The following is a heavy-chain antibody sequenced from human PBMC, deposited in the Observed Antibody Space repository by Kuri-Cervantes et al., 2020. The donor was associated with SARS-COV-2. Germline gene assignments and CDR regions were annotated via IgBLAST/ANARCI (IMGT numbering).Heavy chain of an antibody. D-gene: IGHD3-16*01. Sequence: SQTLSLTCAVSGYSISSGYYWGWIRQPPGKGLEWIGSIYHSGSTYYNPSLKSRVTISVDTSKNQFSLKLSSVTAADTAVYYCARGGRGSGQAGPNASWYFDLWGRGTLVTVSS. J-gene: IGHJ2*01. CDR1: GYSISSGYY. CDR3: ARGGRGSGQAGPNASWYFDL. V-gene: IGHV4-38-2*01. CDR2: IYHSGST.